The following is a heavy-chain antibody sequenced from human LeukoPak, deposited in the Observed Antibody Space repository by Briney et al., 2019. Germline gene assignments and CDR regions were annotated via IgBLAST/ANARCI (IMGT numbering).Heavy chain of an antibody. CDR1: GGLFSGYY. J-gene: IGHJ5*02. Sequence: PSETLSLTYAVYGGLFSGYYWSWIRQPPGKGLEWIGEINHSGSTNYNPSLKSRVTISVDTSKNQFSLKLSSVTAADTAVYYCARGRQYQLTRRWFDPWGQGTLVTVSS. V-gene: IGHV4-34*01. CDR2: INHSGST. D-gene: IGHD2-2*01. CDR3: ARGRQYQLTRRWFDP.